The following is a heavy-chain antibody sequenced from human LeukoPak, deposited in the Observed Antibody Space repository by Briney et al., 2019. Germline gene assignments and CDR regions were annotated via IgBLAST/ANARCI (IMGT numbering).Heavy chain of an antibody. CDR2: IYYSGST. V-gene: IGHV4-31*03. D-gene: IGHD6-6*01. CDR3: ASSIAARRWFDP. CDR1: GGSISSGGYY. J-gene: IGHJ5*02. Sequence: SETLSLTCTVSGGSISSGGYYWSWIRQHPGKGLEWIGYIYYSGSTYYNPSLKSRVTISVDTSKNQFSPKLSSVTAAHTAVYYRASSIAARRWFDPWGQGTLVTVSS.